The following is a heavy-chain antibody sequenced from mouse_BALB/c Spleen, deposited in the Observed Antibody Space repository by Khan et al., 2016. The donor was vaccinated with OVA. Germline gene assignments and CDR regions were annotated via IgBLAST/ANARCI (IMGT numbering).Heavy chain of an antibody. V-gene: IGHV3-2*02. D-gene: IGHD1-1*01. CDR1: GYSITSDYA. CDR2: ISYSGNT. Sequence: EVQLQESGPGLVKPSQSLSLICTVTGYSITSDYAWNWIRQFPGNKLEWMGFISYSGNTKHNPSLKSRISITRDTSKNQFFLQLNSVTTEDTATYYCARVYGGDFDYWGQGTTLTVSS. J-gene: IGHJ2*01. CDR3: ARVYGGDFDY.